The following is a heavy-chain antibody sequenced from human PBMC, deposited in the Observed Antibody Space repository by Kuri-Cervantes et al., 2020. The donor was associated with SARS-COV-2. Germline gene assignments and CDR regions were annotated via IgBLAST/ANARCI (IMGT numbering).Heavy chain of an antibody. CDR3: AGDSSRITIFGVGTRYGMDV. J-gene: IGHJ6*02. Sequence: GESLKISCAASGFTFSDYYMNWVRQAPGKGLEWVSSISSSSTIYYADSVKGRFTISRDNAKNSLYLQMNSLRAEDTAVYYCAGDSSRITIFGVGTRYGMDVWGQGTMVTVSS. CDR1: GFTFSDYY. V-gene: IGHV3-69-1*02. CDR2: ISSSSTI. D-gene: IGHD3-3*01.